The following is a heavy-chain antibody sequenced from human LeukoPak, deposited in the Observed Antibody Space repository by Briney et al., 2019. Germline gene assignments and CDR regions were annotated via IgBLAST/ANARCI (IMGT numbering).Heavy chain of an antibody. Sequence: GGSLRLSCAASGFTFSSYSMSWVRQAPGKGLEWVSGISGSGDRTYYTDAVKGRFTISRDNSKNTVYLQMDSLRAEDTVVYYCANSRGHGSGDLWGQGTLVTVSS. D-gene: IGHD3-10*01. CDR2: ISGSGDRT. CDR1: GFTFSSYS. J-gene: IGHJ5*02. V-gene: IGHV3-23*01. CDR3: ANSRGHGSGDL.